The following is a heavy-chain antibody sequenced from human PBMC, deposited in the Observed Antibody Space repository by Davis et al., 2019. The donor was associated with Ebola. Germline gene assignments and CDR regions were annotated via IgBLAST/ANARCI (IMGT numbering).Heavy chain of an antibody. CDR1: GFTFSNYW. CDR3: ATGGTGGY. J-gene: IGHJ4*02. D-gene: IGHD3-16*01. CDR2: VNLDGSGT. Sequence: GESLKISCAASGFTFSNYWMHWVRQTPGKGLVWVSRVNLDGSGTSYADSVRGRFTISRDNAKNSLFLQMNSLRVEDTAVYYCATGGTGGYWGQGSLVTVSS. V-gene: IGHV3-74*01.